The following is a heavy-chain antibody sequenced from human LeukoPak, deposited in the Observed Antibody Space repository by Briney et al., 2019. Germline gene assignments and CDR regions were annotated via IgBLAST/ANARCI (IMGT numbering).Heavy chain of an antibody. CDR3: ARDFVQLWSSSLLGY. Sequence: GGSLRLSCVASGFTISTYWMHWVRQAPGKGLVWVSRINSDGSSTSYADSVKGRFTISRDNAKNTLYLQMNSLRAEDTAVYYCARDFVQLWSSSLLGYWGQGTLVTVSS. CDR1: GFTISTYW. J-gene: IGHJ4*02. V-gene: IGHV3-74*01. D-gene: IGHD5-18*01. CDR2: INSDGSST.